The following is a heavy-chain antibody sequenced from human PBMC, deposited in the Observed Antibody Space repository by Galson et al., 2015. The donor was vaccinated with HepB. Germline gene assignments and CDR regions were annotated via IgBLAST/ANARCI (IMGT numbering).Heavy chain of an antibody. CDR3: ARDRLIRQPHDYSNYHIGYFDL. CDR1: GGTFSSYA. V-gene: IGHV1-69*13. J-gene: IGHJ2*01. D-gene: IGHD4-11*01. Sequence: SVKVSCKASGGTFSSYAISWVRQAPGQGLEWMGGIIPIFGTANYAQKFQGRVTITADESTSTAYMELSSLRSEDTAVYYCARDRLIRQPHDYSNYHIGYFDLWGRGTLVTVSS. CDR2: IIPIFGTA.